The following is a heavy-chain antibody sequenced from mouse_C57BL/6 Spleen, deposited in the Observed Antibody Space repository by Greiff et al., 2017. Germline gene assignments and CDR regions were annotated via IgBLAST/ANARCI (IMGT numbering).Heavy chain of an antibody. V-gene: IGHV1-15*01. CDR2: IDPETGGT. CDR3: TGGKDYLDD. Sequence: VQLQQSGAELVRPGASVTLSCKASGYTFTDYEMHWVKQTPVHGLEWIGAIDPETGGTAYNQKFKGKAILTADKSSSTAYMELRSLTSEDSAVYYCTGGKDYLDDWGQGTTLTVSS. CDR1: GYTFTDYE. J-gene: IGHJ2*01.